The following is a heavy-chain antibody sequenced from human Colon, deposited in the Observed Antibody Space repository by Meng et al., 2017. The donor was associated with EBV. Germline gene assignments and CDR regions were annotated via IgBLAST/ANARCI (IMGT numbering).Heavy chain of an antibody. Sequence: VQLQESGPGLVTPSGTLSLTFGVSGVSISSNIRWTWVRQPPGKGLEWIGDIDDSGSTNYNPSLNSRISISLDKSKNHFSLKVNSVTAADTAVYYCARGKQDAWELLAYWGQGALVTVSS. CDR2: IDDSGST. J-gene: IGHJ4*02. V-gene: IGHV4-4*02. CDR1: GVSISSNIR. D-gene: IGHD1-26*01. CDR3: ARGKQDAWELLAY.